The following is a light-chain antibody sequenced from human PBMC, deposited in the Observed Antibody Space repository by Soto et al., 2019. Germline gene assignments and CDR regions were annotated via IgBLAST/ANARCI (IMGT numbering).Light chain of an antibody. J-gene: IGKJ3*01. V-gene: IGKV1-39*01. CDR2: AAS. Sequence: DIQMTQSPSSLSASVGDRVTITCRASQSISSYLNWYQQKPGKAPKLLIYAASSLQSGVPSRFSGDGSGTDFTLTISSLQPDDFATYYRQQSDSTPFTFGPGTKVDIK. CDR1: QSISSY. CDR3: QQSDSTPFT.